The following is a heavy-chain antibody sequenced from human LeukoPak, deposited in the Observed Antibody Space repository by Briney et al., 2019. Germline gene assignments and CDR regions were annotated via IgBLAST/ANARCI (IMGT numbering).Heavy chain of an antibody. J-gene: IGHJ5*02. CDR2: IYYSGST. CDR3: ARGKPDWPGIPSGYSALVWFEP. Sequence: PSETLSLTCTVSGGSISSGDYYWSWIRQPPGKGLEWIGYIYYSGSTYYNPSLKSRVTISVDTSKNQFSLKLSSVTAADTAVYYCARGKPDWPGIPSGYSALVWFEPWGQGTLVTVCS. V-gene: IGHV4-30-4*01. CDR1: GGSISSGDYY. D-gene: IGHD3-3*01.